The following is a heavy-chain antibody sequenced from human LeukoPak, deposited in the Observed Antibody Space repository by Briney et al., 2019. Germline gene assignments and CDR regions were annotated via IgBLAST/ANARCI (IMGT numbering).Heavy chain of an antibody. CDR3: ARDRAYYDFWSGFDGI. Sequence: SVKVSCKASGGTFSSYAISWVRQAPGQGLEWMGGIIPIFGTANYAQKFQGRVTITTDESTSTAYMELSSLRSEDTAVYYCARDRAYYDFWSGFDGIWGQGTMVTVSS. CDR1: GGTFSSYA. CDR2: IIPIFGTA. V-gene: IGHV1-69*05. D-gene: IGHD3-3*01. J-gene: IGHJ3*02.